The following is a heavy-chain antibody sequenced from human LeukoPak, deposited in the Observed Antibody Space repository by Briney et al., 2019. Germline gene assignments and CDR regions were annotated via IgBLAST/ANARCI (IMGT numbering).Heavy chain of an antibody. CDR3: AQSLGILNDD. Sequence: PSETLSLTCTVSGGSISSSSYYWGWIRQPPGKGLEWIGSIYYSGSTYYNPSLKSRVTISVDTSKNQFSLKLSSVTAADTAVYYCAQSLGILNDDWGQGTLVTVSS. J-gene: IGHJ4*02. CDR2: IYYSGST. D-gene: IGHD3-16*01. CDR1: GGSISSSSYY. V-gene: IGHV4-39*01.